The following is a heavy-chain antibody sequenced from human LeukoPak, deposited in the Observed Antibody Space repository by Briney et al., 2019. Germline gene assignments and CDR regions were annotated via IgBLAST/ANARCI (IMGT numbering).Heavy chain of an antibody. D-gene: IGHD3-22*01. CDR1: GGSFSGYY. CDR2: INHSGST. V-gene: IGHV4-34*01. CDR3: ARRVIVVKGIDY. Sequence: SETLSLTCAVYGGSFSGYYWSWIRQPPGKGLEWIGEINHSGSTNYNPSLKSRVTISVDTSKSQFSLKLSSVTAADTAVYYCARRVIVVKGIDYWGQGTLVTVSS. J-gene: IGHJ4*02.